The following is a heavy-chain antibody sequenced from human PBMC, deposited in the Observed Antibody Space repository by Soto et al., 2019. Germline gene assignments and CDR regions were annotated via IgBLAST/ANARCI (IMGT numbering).Heavy chain of an antibody. J-gene: IGHJ4*02. CDR1: GYTFTSYA. CDR3: ARGGPIAAAGSPFDY. D-gene: IGHD6-13*01. Sequence: EASVKVSCKASGYTFTSYAMHWVRQAPGQRLEWMGWINAGNGNTKYSQKSQGRVTITRDTSASTAYMELSSLRSEDTAVYYCARGGPIAAAGSPFDYWGQGTLVTVSS. V-gene: IGHV1-3*01. CDR2: INAGNGNT.